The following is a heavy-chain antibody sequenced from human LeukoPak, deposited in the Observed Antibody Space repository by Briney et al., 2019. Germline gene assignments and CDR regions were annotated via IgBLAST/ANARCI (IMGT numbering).Heavy chain of an antibody. V-gene: IGHV4-39*01. CDR3: ARQDIVATIFDY. Sequence: SETLSLTCTVSGGSISSSSYYWGWIRQPPGKGLEWIGSIYYSGSTYYNPSLKSRVTISVDTSKNQFSLKLSSVTAADTAVYYCARQDIVATIFDYWGQGTLVTVSS. D-gene: IGHD5-12*01. CDR2: IYYSGST. CDR1: GGSISSSSYY. J-gene: IGHJ4*02.